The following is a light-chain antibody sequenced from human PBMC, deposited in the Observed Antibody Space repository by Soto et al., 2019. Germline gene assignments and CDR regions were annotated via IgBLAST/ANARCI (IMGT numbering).Light chain of an antibody. CDR1: QGITSY. J-gene: IGKJ4*01. CDR3: QQLNSYPLT. Sequence: IQLTQSPSSLSASVGDRVTITCRASQGITSYLAWYQQKPGKAPKLLIYAASTLPSGVPSRFSGSGSGTDFTLTISSRQPEDFATYYCQQLNSYPLTFGGGTKVEIK. CDR2: AAS. V-gene: IGKV1-9*01.